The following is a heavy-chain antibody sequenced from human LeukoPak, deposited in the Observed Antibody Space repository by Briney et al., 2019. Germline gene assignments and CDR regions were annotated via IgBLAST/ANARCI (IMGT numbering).Heavy chain of an antibody. CDR3: AKDITIAATLGGNAFDI. CDR1: GFTFGDYA. CDR2: ISWNSGSI. Sequence: GGSLRLSCAASGFTFGDYAMHWVRQAPGKGLEWVSGISWNSGSIGYADSVKGRFTISRDNARNSLYLQMNSLRPEDMALYYCAKDITIAATLGGNAFDIWGQGTMVTVSS. V-gene: IGHV3-9*03. J-gene: IGHJ3*02. D-gene: IGHD6-13*01.